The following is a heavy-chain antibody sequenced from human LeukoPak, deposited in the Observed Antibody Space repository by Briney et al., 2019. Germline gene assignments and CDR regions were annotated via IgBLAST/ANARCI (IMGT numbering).Heavy chain of an antibody. D-gene: IGHD2-2*01. Sequence: PSETLSLTCTVSGGSVSSGSYYWSWIRQPPGKGLEWIGYIYYSGSTNYNPSLKSRVTISVDTSKNQFSLKLSSVTAADTAVYYCARVRCSSTTCPPDYWGQGTLVTVSS. V-gene: IGHV4-61*01. CDR3: ARVRCSSTTCPPDY. CDR1: GGSVSSGSYY. J-gene: IGHJ4*02. CDR2: IYYSGST.